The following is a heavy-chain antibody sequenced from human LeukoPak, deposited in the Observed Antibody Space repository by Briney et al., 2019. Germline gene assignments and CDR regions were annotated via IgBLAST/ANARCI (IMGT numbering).Heavy chain of an antibody. D-gene: IGHD3-3*01. Sequence: GGSLRLSCAASGFTFSSYSMNWVRQAPGKGLEWVSYINTGSSTIYYADSVKGRFTISRDNAKNSLYLQMNSLRAEDTAVYYCARAVDFWSGYPQPNWFDPWGQGTLVTVSS. J-gene: IGHJ5*02. CDR3: ARAVDFWSGYPQPNWFDP. CDR1: GFTFSSYS. V-gene: IGHV3-48*01. CDR2: INTGSSTI.